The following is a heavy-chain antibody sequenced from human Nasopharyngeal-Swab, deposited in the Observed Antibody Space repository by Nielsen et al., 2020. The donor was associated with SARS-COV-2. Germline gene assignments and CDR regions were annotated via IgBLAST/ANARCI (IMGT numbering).Heavy chain of an antibody. CDR3: ARGYAAMGFFDY. CDR1: GFTFGTYW. J-gene: IGHJ4*02. D-gene: IGHD2-2*01. CDR2: INSDGSST. V-gene: IGHV3-74*01. Sequence: GGSLRLSCAASGFTFGTYWMHWVRQAPGKGLEWVSRINSDGSSTGDADSVKGRFTVSRDNAKNTLYLQMNSLRAEDTAVYYCARGYAAMGFFDYWGQGTLVTVSS.